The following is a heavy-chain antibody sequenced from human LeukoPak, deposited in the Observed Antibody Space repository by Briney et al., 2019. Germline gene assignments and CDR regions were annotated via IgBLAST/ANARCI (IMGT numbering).Heavy chain of an antibody. CDR3: ASVLRGVIRNYYYYYMDV. Sequence: SETLSLTCSVYGGSFSDKHWSWIRQTPGKGLEWIGEVDHSGSTNYSPPLKSRVTISVDTSKNQFSLKLSSVTAADTAVYYCASVLRGVIRNYYYYYMDVWGKGTTVIVSS. D-gene: IGHD3-10*01. CDR2: VDHSGST. J-gene: IGHJ6*03. V-gene: IGHV4-34*01. CDR1: GGSFSDKH.